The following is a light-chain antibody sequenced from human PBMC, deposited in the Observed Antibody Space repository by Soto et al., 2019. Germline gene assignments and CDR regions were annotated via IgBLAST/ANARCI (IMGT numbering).Light chain of an antibody. CDR1: QTISSG. V-gene: IGKV1-5*01. Sequence: DIQMTQSASTLSGSVGDGVTITGRGSQTISSGLALCQQKTGKAAKILIYDASSLQSGVPSRYCGSGSGTEYSLTISSLQQDDFATYYCQQYDSYSPWTFGQGTKVDIK. J-gene: IGKJ1*01. CDR3: QQYDSYSPWT. CDR2: DAS.